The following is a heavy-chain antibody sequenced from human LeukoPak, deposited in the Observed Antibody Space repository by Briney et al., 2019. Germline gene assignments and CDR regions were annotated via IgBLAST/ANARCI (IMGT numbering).Heavy chain of an antibody. D-gene: IGHD5-24*01. Sequence: SGPTLVNPTQTLTLTCTFSGFSLSTSGVGVGWIRQPPGKALEWLALIYWDDDKRYSPSLKSRLAITKDTSKNQVVLTMTNMDPVDTDTYYCAHSASRNGYNSERRFDYWGQGTLVTVSS. J-gene: IGHJ4*02. CDR3: AHSASRNGYNSERRFDY. CDR1: GFSLSTSGVG. V-gene: IGHV2-5*02. CDR2: IYWDDDK.